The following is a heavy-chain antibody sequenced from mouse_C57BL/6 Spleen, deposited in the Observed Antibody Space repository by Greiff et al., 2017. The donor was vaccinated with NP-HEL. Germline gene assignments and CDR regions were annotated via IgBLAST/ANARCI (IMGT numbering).Heavy chain of an antibody. V-gene: IGHV1-18*01. CDR3: ARRGYDYDAYYFDY. J-gene: IGHJ2*01. D-gene: IGHD2-4*01. CDR1: GYTFTDYN. Sequence: VQLKESGPELVKPGASVKIPCKASGYTFTDYNMDWVKQSHGKSLEWIGDINPNNGGTIYNQKFKGKATLTVDKSSSTAYMELRSLTSEDTAVYYCARRGYDYDAYYFDYWGQGTTLTVSS. CDR2: INPNNGGT.